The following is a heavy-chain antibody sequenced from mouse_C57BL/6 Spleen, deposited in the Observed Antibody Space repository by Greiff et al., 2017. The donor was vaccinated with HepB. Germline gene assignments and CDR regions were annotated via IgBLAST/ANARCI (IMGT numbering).Heavy chain of an antibody. CDR1: GYTFTDYN. D-gene: IGHD2-1*01. V-gene: IGHV1-18*01. CDR3: ARDLYGNYEAY. CDR2: INPNNGGT. Sequence: VQLKQSGPELVKPGASVKIPCKASGYTFTDYNMDWVKQSHGKSLEWIGDINPNNGGTIYNQKFKGKATLTVDKSSSTAYMELRSLTSEDTAVYYCARDLYGNYEAYWGQGTLVTVSA. J-gene: IGHJ3*01.